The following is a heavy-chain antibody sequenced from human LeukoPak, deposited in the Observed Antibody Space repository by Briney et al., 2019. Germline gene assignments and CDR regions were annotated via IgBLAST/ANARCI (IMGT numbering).Heavy chain of an antibody. CDR2: IWYDGSNK. CDR1: GFTFSSYG. J-gene: IGHJ4*02. D-gene: IGHD2-2*02. CDR3: ARDSAPAAILGYFDY. V-gene: IGHV3-33*01. Sequence: GRSLRLSCAASGFTFSSYGMHWVRQAPGKGLEWVAVIWYDGSNKYYADSVKGRFTISRDNSKNTLYLQMNSLRAEDTAVYYCARDSAPAAILGYFDYWGQGTLVTASS.